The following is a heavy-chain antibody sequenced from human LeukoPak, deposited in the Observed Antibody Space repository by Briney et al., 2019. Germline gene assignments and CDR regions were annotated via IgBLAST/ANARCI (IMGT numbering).Heavy chain of an antibody. D-gene: IGHD2-8*01. V-gene: IGHV3-30*02. CDR1: GFTFSNYG. Sequence: GGSLRLSCAASGFTFSNYGIHWVRQAPGKGLEWVAFIQYDGSNKYYADSVKGRFTISRDNSKNTLYLQMNSLRAEDTAVYYCAKGGNGNYYYYMDVWGKGTTVTVSS. J-gene: IGHJ6*03. CDR2: IQYDGSNK. CDR3: AKGGNGNYYYYMDV.